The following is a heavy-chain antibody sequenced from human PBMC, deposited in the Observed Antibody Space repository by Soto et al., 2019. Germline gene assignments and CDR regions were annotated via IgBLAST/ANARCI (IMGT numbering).Heavy chain of an antibody. V-gene: IGHV3-21*01. Sequence: EVQLVESGGGLVKPGGSLRLSCAASGFTFSSYSMNWVRQAPGKGLEWVSSISSSSSYIYYADSVKGRFTISRDNAKNSLYLQMNSLRAEDTAVYYCAGDVRQWLGNDAFDIWGQGTMVTVSS. CDR1: GFTFSSYS. D-gene: IGHD6-19*01. J-gene: IGHJ3*02. CDR2: ISSSSSYI. CDR3: AGDVRQWLGNDAFDI.